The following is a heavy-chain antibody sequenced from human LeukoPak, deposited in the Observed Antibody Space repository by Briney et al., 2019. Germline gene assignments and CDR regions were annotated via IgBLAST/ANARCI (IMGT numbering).Heavy chain of an antibody. CDR2: MNPNSGNT. CDR3: TRGSSGRRDN. Sequence: ASVKVSCKASGYTFTSCDINWVRQATGQGLDWMGWMNPNSGNTGYGQSFQGRITMTRDISIGTAYMELSNLTSEDTAIYYCTRGSSGRRDNWGQGTLVTVSA. D-gene: IGHD6-19*01. J-gene: IGHJ4*02. V-gene: IGHV1-8*01. CDR1: GYTFTSCD.